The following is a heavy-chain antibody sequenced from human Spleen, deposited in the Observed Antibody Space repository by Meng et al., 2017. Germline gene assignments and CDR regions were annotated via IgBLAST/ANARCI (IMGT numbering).Heavy chain of an antibody. CDR1: GGSLSGYY. Sequence: QLQLQESGSGLVKPSQTLSLTCAVLGGSLSGYYCNWFRQPPGKGLEWIGGSDHFGNTIYNPSLKGRLTISVDTSKNQISLRLTSVIAADTAVYYCVYFWSGYFTSGQGTLVTVSS. V-gene: IGHV4-34*09. CDR2: SDHFGNT. CDR3: VYFWSGYFT. J-gene: IGHJ5*02. D-gene: IGHD3-3*01.